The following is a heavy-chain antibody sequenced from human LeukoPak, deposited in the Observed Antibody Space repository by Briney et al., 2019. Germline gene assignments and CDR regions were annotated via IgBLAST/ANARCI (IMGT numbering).Heavy chain of an antibody. Sequence: SVKVSCKASGGTFSSYAISWVRQAPGQGLEWMGRIIPILGIANYAQKFQGRVTITADKSTSTACMELSSLRSEDTAVFYCAGSSSSWYGVDYWGQGTLVTVSS. CDR3: AGSSSSWYGVDY. CDR2: IIPILGIA. V-gene: IGHV1-69*04. CDR1: GGTFSSYA. J-gene: IGHJ4*02. D-gene: IGHD6-13*01.